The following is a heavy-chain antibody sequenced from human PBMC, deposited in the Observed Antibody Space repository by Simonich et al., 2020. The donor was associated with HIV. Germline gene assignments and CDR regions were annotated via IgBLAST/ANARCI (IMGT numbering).Heavy chain of an antibody. CDR1: GGSISSSSYY. V-gene: IGHV4-39*07. Sequence: QLQLQESGPGLVKPSETLSLTCTVSGGSISSSSYYWGWIRQPPGKGVEWIGSIYHSGSTYYNPSLKRRVTISVDTSKNQFSLKLSSVTAADTAVYYCARNNFWSGWLFDYWGQGTLVTVSS. CDR2: IYHSGST. CDR3: ARNNFWSGWLFDY. J-gene: IGHJ4*02. D-gene: IGHD3-3*01.